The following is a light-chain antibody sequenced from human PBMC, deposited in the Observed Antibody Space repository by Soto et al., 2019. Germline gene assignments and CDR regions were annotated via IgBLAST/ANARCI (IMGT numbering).Light chain of an antibody. J-gene: IGLJ3*02. CDR2: NTN. V-gene: IGLV8-61*01. Sequence: QTVVTQEPSFSVSPGGTVTLTCGLSSGSVSTSYYPSWYQQTPGQAPRTLIYNTNTRSSGVPGRFSGSILGNKAALTIAGDQADDESDYYCVLYMGSGISVFGGGTKVTVL. CDR1: SGSVSTSYY. CDR3: VLYMGSGISV.